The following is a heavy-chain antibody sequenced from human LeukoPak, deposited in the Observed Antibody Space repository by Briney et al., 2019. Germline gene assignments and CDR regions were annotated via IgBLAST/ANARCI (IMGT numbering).Heavy chain of an antibody. CDR2: ISSSDSTI. V-gene: IGHV3-11*01. D-gene: IGHD3-10*01. J-gene: IGHJ4*02. Sequence: GGSLRLSCAASGFTFSDYYMSWIRQAPGKGLEWVSYISSSDSTIYYADSVKGRLTISRDNAKNSLYLQMNSLRAEDTAVYYCARVAGSITVYFDYWGQGTLVTVSA. CDR1: GFTFSDYY. CDR3: ARVAGSITVYFDY.